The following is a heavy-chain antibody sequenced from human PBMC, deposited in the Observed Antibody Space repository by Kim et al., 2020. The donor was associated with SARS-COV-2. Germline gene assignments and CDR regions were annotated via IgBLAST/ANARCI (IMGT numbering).Heavy chain of an antibody. Sequence: GGSLRLYCAASGFTFSSYWMHWVRQAPGKGLVWVSRINGDESSTAYADSVKGRFTISRDNAKNMLYLQMNSLRAEDTAVYHCARKDCSGGSCAFDPWGQGTLVTGSS. V-gene: IGHV3-74*01. CDR2: INGDESST. CDR1: GFTFSSYW. J-gene: IGHJ5*02. D-gene: IGHD2-15*01. CDR3: ARKDCSGGSCAFDP.